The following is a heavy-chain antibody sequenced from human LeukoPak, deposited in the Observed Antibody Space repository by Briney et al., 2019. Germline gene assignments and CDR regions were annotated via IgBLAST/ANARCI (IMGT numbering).Heavy chain of an antibody. CDR2: IYHSGST. D-gene: IGHD2-2*01. Sequence: GSLRLSCAASGFTFSSYWMSWVRQAPGKGLEWIGSIYHSGSTYYNPSLKSRVTISVDTSKNQFSLKLSSVTAADTAVYYCARYCSSTSCYQYFQHWGQGTLVTVSS. J-gene: IGHJ1*01. V-gene: IGHV4-38-2*01. CDR1: GFTFSSYW. CDR3: ARYCSSTSCYQYFQH.